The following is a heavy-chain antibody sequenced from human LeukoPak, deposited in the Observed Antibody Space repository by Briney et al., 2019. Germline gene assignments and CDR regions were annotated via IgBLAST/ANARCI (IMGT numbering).Heavy chain of an antibody. V-gene: IGHV3-23*01. CDR1: GFTFSNYA. D-gene: IGHD4-23*01. J-gene: IGHJ4*02. CDR2: VSSSGRNT. Sequence: GGSLRLSCAGSGFTFSNYAMTWVRQAPGKGLEWVSSVSSSGRNTFYPDSVEGRFTISRDNSKNTVYLQMNSLRGEDTGVYYCARDRGGNEFDYWGQGTLVTVSS. CDR3: ARDRGGNEFDY.